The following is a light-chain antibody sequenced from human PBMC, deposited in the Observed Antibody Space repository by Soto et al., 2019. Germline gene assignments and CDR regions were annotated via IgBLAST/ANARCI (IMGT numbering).Light chain of an antibody. CDR2: DAS. J-gene: IGKJ4*01. Sequence: EMVLTQSPATLSLSPGERATLACRASQNVGSYLAWYQQRPGQAPRLLFYDASNRATGIPARFSGSGSGTDFTLTISSLEPEDFEVYYCQQRANWPLTFGGGTKVEIK. V-gene: IGKV3-11*01. CDR1: QNVGSY. CDR3: QQRANWPLT.